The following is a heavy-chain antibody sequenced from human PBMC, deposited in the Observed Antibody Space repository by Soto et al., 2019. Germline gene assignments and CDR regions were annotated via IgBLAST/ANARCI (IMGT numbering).Heavy chain of an antibody. J-gene: IGHJ6*02. CDR1: GASVNSGGYH. Sequence: SETLSLTCTVSGASVNSGGYHWSWIRQHPGKGLDWIGDIYYSGSTYYNPSLKSRVTISIDTSTNHFSLHLSALTAADTAVYYCARAPIPNWNYYGMDVWGQGTTVTVSS. V-gene: IGHV4-31*03. CDR2: IYYSGST. D-gene: IGHD1-1*01. CDR3: ARAPIPNWNYYGMDV.